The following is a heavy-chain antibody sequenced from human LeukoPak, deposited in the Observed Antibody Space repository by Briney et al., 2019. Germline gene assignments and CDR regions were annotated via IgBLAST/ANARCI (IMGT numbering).Heavy chain of an antibody. Sequence: PGGSLRLSCAASGFTFSSYAMHWVRQAPGKGLEWVAVISYDGSNKYYADSVKGRFTISRDNSKNTLYLQMNSLRVEDTAVYYCAREGRSGYCSGADCNTYYYYGMDVWGQGTTVTVSS. V-gene: IGHV3-30-3*01. CDR2: ISYDGSNK. D-gene: IGHD2-15*01. J-gene: IGHJ6*02. CDR1: GFTFSSYA. CDR3: AREGRSGYCSGADCNTYYYYGMDV.